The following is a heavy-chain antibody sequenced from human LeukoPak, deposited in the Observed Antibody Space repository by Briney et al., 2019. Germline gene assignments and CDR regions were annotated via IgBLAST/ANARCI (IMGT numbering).Heavy chain of an antibody. J-gene: IGHJ5*02. D-gene: IGHD3-3*01. CDR3: ARATYDFWSGYSAGFDP. V-gene: IGHV1-8*01. Sequence: ASVKVSCKAPGYTFTSYDINWVRQATGQGLEWMGWMNPNSGNTGYAQKFQGRVTMTRNTSISTAYMELSSLRAEDTAVYYCARATYDFWSGYSAGFDPWGQGTLVTVSS. CDR1: GYTFTSYD. CDR2: MNPNSGNT.